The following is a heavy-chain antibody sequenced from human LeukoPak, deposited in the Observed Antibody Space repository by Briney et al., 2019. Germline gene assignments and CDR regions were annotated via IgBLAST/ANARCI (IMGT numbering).Heavy chain of an antibody. CDR3: AKAPFAGYYDSSGYFDY. V-gene: IGHV3-23*01. CDR2: ISGSGGST. D-gene: IGHD3-22*01. CDR1: GFAFSSYA. J-gene: IGHJ4*02. Sequence: GGSLRLSCAASGFAFSSYAMSWVRQAPGKGLEWVSAISGSGGSTYYADSVKGRFTISRDNSKNTLYLQMNSLRAEDTAVYYCAKAPFAGYYDSSGYFDYWGQGTLVTVSS.